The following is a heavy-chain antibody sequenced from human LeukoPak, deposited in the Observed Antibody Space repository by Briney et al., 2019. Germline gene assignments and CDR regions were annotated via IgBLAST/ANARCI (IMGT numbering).Heavy chain of an antibody. CDR1: GFTFSSYA. Sequence: GGSLRLSCAASGFTFSSYAMSWVRQAPGKGLEWVSAISGSGGCTYYADSVKGRFTISRDNSKNTLYLQMNSLRAEDTAVYYCAKGKDYYGSGSYYNAYGVDVWGKGTTVTVSS. CDR2: ISGSGGCT. CDR3: AKGKDYYGSGSYYNAYGVDV. D-gene: IGHD3-10*01. J-gene: IGHJ6*04. V-gene: IGHV3-23*01.